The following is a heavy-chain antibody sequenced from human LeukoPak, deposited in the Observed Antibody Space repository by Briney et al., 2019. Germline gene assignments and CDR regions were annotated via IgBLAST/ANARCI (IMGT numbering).Heavy chain of an antibody. D-gene: IGHD3-16*01. CDR2: ITRDGSST. CDR3: ARDPGYESWSPFWGGMDV. Sequence: GGSLRLSCAASGFTFSSSWMHWVRQAPGKGLVWVSRITRDGSSTTYADSVKGRFTTSRDNAKNTPYLLMDSLRDDDTAVYYCARDPGYESWSPFWGGMDVWGNGTTVIVSS. V-gene: IGHV3-74*01. J-gene: IGHJ6*04. CDR1: GFTFSSSW.